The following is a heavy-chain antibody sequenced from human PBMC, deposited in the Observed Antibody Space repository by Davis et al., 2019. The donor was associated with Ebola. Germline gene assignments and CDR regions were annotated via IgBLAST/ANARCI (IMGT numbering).Heavy chain of an antibody. J-gene: IGHJ4*02. V-gene: IGHV1-69*13. D-gene: IGHD3-22*01. Sequence: SVKVSCKASRGTFSSYGISWVRQAPGQGLDWMGGIIPVFGIPKYAQKFQGRVTITADESTSTAYMELSSLRSEDTAVYYCARDRYSDGSGYFFEQSHWGQGTLVTVSS. CDR3: ARDRYSDGSGYFFEQSH. CDR2: IIPVFGIP. CDR1: RGTFSSYG.